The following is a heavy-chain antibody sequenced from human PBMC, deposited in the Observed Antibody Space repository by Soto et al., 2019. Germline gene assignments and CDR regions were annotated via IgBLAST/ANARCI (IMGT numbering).Heavy chain of an antibody. CDR3: ARDPQIYWVYYYSYMDV. CDR2: IGSSRTTI. CDR1: GFTFSDYY. Sequence: GGSLRLSCAASGFTFSDYYMSWIRQAPGKGLEWISYIGSSRTTIYYANNVKGRFTISRDNAKNSLFLQLNSLRAEGTAVYYCARDPQIYWVYYYSYMDVWGKGTTVTVSS. D-gene: IGHD2-8*02. J-gene: IGHJ6*03. V-gene: IGHV3-11*01.